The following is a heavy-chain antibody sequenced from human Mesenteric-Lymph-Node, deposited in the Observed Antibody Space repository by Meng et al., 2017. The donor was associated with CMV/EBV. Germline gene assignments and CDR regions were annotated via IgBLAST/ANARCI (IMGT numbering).Heavy chain of an antibody. CDR1: GGSVSSDNSY. Sequence: SETLSLTCTVSGGSVSSDNSYWTWIRQPPGKGLEWIGYVYYTGSTNYDPSLKSRVTISVDTSKNQFSLELTSVTAADTAVYYCARDKPLGYTYAYPSTWAPAGMDVWGQGTTVTVSS. CDR3: ARDKPLGYTYAYPSTWAPAGMDV. V-gene: IGHV4-61*01. CDR2: VYYTGST. D-gene: IGHD5-18*01. J-gene: IGHJ6*02.